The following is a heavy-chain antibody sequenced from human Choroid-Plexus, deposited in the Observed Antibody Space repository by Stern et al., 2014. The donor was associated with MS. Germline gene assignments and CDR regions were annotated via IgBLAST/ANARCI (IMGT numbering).Heavy chain of an antibody. CDR2: VSYDGSNK. D-gene: IGHD2/OR15-2a*01. CDR1: GFTFGSCA. CDR3: AKDRQYLTYFFDH. V-gene: IGHV3-30*18. Sequence: VQLVESGGGVVQPGRPLRLSCVASGFTFGSCAMHWVRQAPGKGLEWVAGVSYDGSNKYYADSVKGRFTISRDNSQNTLYIQMSSLRPEDTAVYYCAKDRQYLTYFFDHWGQGPLVTVSS. J-gene: IGHJ5*02.